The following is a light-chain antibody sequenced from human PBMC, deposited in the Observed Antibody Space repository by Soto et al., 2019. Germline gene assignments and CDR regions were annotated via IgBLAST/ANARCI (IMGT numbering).Light chain of an antibody. J-gene: IGLJ1*01. CDR1: SSDVGRYNY. CDR2: EVS. CDR3: NSYTSSTAYV. Sequence: QSVLTQPASVSGSPGQSITISCTGASSDVGRYNYVSWYQLHPVKAPKLIIYEVSNRPSGVSNRFSGSKSGNTASLTISGLRAEDEADYYCNSYTSSTAYVFGTGTKVTVL. V-gene: IGLV2-14*01.